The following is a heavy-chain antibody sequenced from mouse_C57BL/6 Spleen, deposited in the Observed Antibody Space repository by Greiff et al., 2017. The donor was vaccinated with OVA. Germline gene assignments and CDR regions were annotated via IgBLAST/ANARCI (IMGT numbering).Heavy chain of an antibody. CDR2: INPSSGYT. CDR1: GYTFTSYW. V-gene: IGHV1-7*01. D-gene: IGHD2-4*01. Sequence: QVQLQQSGAELAKPGASVKLSCKASGYTFTSYWMHWVKQRPGQGLEWIGYINPSSGYTKYNQKFKDKATLTADKSSSTAYMQLSSLTYEDSAVYDCARGNDYDGGYFDVWGTGTTVTVSS. CDR3: ARGNDYDGGYFDV. J-gene: IGHJ1*03.